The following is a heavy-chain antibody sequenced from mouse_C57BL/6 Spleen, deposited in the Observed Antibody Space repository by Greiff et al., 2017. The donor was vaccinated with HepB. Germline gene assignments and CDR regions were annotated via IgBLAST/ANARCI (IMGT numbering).Heavy chain of an antibody. CDR3: AGSYYGGYFDV. Sequence: EVKLVESEGGLVQPGSSMKLSCTASGFTFSDYYMAWVRQVPEKGLEWVANINYDGSSTYYLDSLKSRFIISRDNAKNILYLQMSSLKSEDTATYYCAGSYYGGYFDVWGTGTTGTVSS. D-gene: IGHD1-1*01. J-gene: IGHJ1*03. CDR2: INYDGSST. CDR1: GFTFSDYY. V-gene: IGHV5-16*01.